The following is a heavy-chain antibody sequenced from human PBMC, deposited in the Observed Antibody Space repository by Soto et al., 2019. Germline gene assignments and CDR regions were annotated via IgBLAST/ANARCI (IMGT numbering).Heavy chain of an antibody. CDR3: ASPQGDTAVVTRGAYYYYGMDV. CDR1: GYTFTSYG. D-gene: IGHD5-18*01. Sequence: QVQLVQSGAEVKKPGASVKVSCKASGYTFTSYGISWVRQAPGQGLEWMGWISAYNGNTNYAQKLQGRVTMTTDTSTSTAYMELRSLRSDDTAVYYCASPQGDTAVVTRGAYYYYGMDVWGQGTTVTVSS. V-gene: IGHV1-18*01. CDR2: ISAYNGNT. J-gene: IGHJ6*02.